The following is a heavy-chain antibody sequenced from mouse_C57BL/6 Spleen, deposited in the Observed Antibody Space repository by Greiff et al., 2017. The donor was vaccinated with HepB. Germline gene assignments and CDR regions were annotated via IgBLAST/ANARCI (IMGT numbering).Heavy chain of an antibody. V-gene: IGHV3-6*01. CDR3: ARGSGSSYPAWFAY. Sequence: EVQVVESGPGLVKPSQSLSLTCSVTGYSITSGYYWNWIRQFPGNKLEWMGYISYDGSNNYNPSLKNRIPITRDTSKNQFFLKLNSVTTEDTATYYCARGSGSSYPAWFAYWGQGTLVTVSA. CDR2: ISYDGSN. CDR1: GYSITSGYY. D-gene: IGHD1-1*01. J-gene: IGHJ3*01.